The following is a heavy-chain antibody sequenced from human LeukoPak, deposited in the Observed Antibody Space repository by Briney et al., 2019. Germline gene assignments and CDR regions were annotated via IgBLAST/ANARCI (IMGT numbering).Heavy chain of an antibody. CDR1: GGSISSYY. J-gene: IGHJ5*02. D-gene: IGHD5-12*01. CDR2: IYYSGST. Sequence: KPSETLSLTCTVPGGSISSYYWSWIRQPPGKGLEWIGYIYYSGSTNYNPSLKSRVTISVDTSKNQFSLKLSSVTAADTAVYYCARDTRGYSGYDYGSWFDPWGQGTLVTVSS. V-gene: IGHV4-59*01. CDR3: ARDTRGYSGYDYGSWFDP.